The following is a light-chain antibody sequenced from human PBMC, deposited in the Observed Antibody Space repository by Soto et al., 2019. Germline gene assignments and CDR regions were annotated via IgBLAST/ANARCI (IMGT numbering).Light chain of an antibody. V-gene: IGLV2-8*01. J-gene: IGLJ2*01. CDR3: SSYAGSNNVL. Sequence: QSVLTQPPSASGSPGQSVTISCTGTSSDVGGYKYVSWYQQHPGKAPKLMIYEVTKRPSGVPDRFSGSKSGNTASLTVSGLQAEDEADYYCSSYAGSNNVLFGGGTQLTVL. CDR1: SSDVGGYKY. CDR2: EVT.